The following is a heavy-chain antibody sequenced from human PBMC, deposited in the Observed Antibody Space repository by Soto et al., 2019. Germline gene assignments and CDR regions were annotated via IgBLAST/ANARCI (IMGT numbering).Heavy chain of an antibody. CDR1: GFTFSSYA. J-gene: IGHJ5*02. V-gene: IGHV3-30-3*01. D-gene: IGHD2-2*01. CDR2: ISYDGSNK. Sequence: GGSLRLSCAAPGFTFSSYAMHWVRQAPGKGLEWVAVISYDGSNKYYADSVKGRFTISRDNSKNTLYLQMNSLRAEDTAVYYCARDRCISTSCYPFDP. CDR3: ARDRCISTSCYPFDP.